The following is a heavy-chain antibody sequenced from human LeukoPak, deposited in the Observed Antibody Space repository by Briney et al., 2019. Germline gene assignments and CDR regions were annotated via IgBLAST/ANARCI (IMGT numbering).Heavy chain of an antibody. Sequence: PSETLSLTCTVSGGSISSSSYYWGWIRQPPGKGLEWIGSIYYSGSTYYNPSLKSRVTISVDTSKNQFSLKLSSVTAADTAVYYCARELYDILTGYPYYFDYWGQGTLVTVSS. D-gene: IGHD3-9*01. CDR1: GGSISSSSYY. CDR3: ARELYDILTGYPYYFDY. J-gene: IGHJ4*02. CDR2: IYYSGST. V-gene: IGHV4-39*02.